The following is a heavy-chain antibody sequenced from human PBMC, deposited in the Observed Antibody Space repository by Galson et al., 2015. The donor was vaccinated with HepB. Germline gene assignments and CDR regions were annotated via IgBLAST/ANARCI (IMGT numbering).Heavy chain of an antibody. CDR1: GFTFRSYA. D-gene: IGHD5-18*01. J-gene: IGHJ6*02. Sequence: SLRLSCAASGFTFRSYAMHWVRQAPGKGLEWVAVISCDGSNKYYADSVKGRFTISRDNSKNTLYLQMNSLRAEDTAVYYCARGDMGVRDTAMDYYYYGMDVWSQGTTVTVSS. CDR2: ISCDGSNK. CDR3: ARGDMGVRDTAMDYYYYGMDV. V-gene: IGHV3-30*04.